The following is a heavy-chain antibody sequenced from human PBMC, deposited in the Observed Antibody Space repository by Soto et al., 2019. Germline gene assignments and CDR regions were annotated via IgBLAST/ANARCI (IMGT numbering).Heavy chain of an antibody. J-gene: IGHJ2*01. CDR1: GYTLTELS. V-gene: IGHV1-24*01. Sequence: QVQLVQSGAEVKKPGASVKVSCKVSGYTLTELSMHWVRQAPGKGREWMGCFDPEDGETIYAKKFQGRVTMTEATSTDTAYMELSSLRSEDTAVYSCASFPPPPDYDDSRREWYFELWGRGTLVTVSS. CDR2: FDPEDGET. CDR3: ASFPPPPDYDDSRREWYFEL. D-gene: IGHD3-22*01.